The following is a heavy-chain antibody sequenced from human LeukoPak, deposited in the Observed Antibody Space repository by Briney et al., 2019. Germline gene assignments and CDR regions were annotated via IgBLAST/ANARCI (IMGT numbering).Heavy chain of an antibody. D-gene: IGHD2-2*01. CDR2: IWNDGSNK. Sequence: PGGSLRLSCAASGFTFSSYGMHWVRQAPGKGLEWVALIWNDGSNKDYADSVKGRFTISRDNSKNTLYLQMNSLRAEDTAVYYCAKVGLHPRVVPAAAVEYWGQGTLVTVSS. CDR3: AKVGLHPRVVPAAAVEY. CDR1: GFTFSSYG. J-gene: IGHJ4*02. V-gene: IGHV3-33*06.